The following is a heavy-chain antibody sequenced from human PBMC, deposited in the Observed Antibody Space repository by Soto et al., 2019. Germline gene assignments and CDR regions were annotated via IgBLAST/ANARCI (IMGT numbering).Heavy chain of an antibody. J-gene: IGHJ4*02. V-gene: IGHV2-5*02. CDR3: AHSLIPNWGSRGAFDY. D-gene: IGHD7-27*01. Sequence: SGPTLGNPTQTLTLTCTFSGFSLSTSGVGVGWIRQPPGKALEWLALIYWDDDKRYSPSLKSRLTITKDTSKNQVVLTMTNMDPVDTATYYCAHSLIPNWGSRGAFDYWGQGTLVTAPQ. CDR2: IYWDDDK. CDR1: GFSLSTSGVG.